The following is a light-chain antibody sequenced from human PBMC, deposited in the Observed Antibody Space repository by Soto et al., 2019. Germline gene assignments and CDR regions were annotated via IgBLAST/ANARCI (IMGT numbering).Light chain of an antibody. CDR3: QQYYSLPLT. J-gene: IGKJ3*01. CDR2: WAS. CDR1: QSVLYSSDNKNY. V-gene: IGKV4-1*01. Sequence: DIVLTQSPESLAVSLGERATINCKSSQSVLYSSDNKNYLSWYQQKPGHPPKLLIYWASTRESGVPDRFSGRGSGTDFTLTISSLQAEDVVVYYCQQYYSLPLTFGPGTKVDVK.